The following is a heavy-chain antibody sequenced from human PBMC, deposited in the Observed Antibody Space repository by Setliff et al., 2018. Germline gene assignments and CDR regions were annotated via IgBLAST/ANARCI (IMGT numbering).Heavy chain of an antibody. CDR3: ARSFYSGSYLNV. Sequence: PSETLSLTCAVYGGSFSGYYWSWIRQPPGKGLEWIGEIYHSGSTKYNPSLKSRVTISVDKSKNQFSLKLSSVTAADTAVYYCARSFYSGSYLNVWGQGTTVTVSS. J-gene: IGHJ6*02. CDR1: GGSFSGYY. CDR2: IYHSGST. V-gene: IGHV4-34*01. D-gene: IGHD1-26*01.